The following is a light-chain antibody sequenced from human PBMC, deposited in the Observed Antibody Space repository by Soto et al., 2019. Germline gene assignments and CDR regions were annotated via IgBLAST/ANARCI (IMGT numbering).Light chain of an antibody. V-gene: IGKV3-11*01. CDR3: QQRSNWPRT. Sequence: IVLTQAAATLSSSPRERHNLSCRASQSVSSYLAWYQQKPGQAPRLLIYDASNRATGIPARFSGSGSGTDFTLTISSLEPEDFAVYYCQQRSNWPRTFGQGTKVDI. CDR1: QSVSSY. J-gene: IGKJ1*01. CDR2: DAS.